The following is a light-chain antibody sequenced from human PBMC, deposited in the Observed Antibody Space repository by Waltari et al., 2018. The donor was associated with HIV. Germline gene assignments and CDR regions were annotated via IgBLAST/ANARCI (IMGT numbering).Light chain of an antibody. CDR2: EVS. Sequence: QSALTQPPSASGSPGQSVTISCTGTSNDVGGYHYVSWYQQHPGKAPKLMIYEVSERPSGVPDRVSGSKSGNTASLTVSGLQAEDEADYYCSSYSGGNNFDVVFGGGTKLTVL. V-gene: IGLV2-8*01. CDR1: SNDVGGYHY. J-gene: IGLJ2*01. CDR3: SSYSGGNNFDVV.